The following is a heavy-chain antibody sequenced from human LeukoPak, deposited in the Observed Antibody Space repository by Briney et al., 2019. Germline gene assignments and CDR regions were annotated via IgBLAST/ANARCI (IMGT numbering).Heavy chain of an antibody. CDR1: AGSISSTY. CDR2: IYTSGST. J-gene: IGHJ4*02. CDR3: ASLRAAGTIDY. Sequence: PSETLSLTCTVSAGSISSTYWSWIRQPAGKGLEWIGRIYTSGSTNYNPSLKSRVTMSVDTSKNQFSLKLSSVTAADTAVYYWASLRAAGTIDYWGQGTLVTVSS. V-gene: IGHV4-4*07. D-gene: IGHD6-13*01.